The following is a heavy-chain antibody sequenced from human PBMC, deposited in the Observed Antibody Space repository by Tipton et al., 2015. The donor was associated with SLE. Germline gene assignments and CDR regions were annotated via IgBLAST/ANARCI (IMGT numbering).Heavy chain of an antibody. D-gene: IGHD4-23*01. CDR3: ARAVGDYGGF. CDR1: GFTLSTYW. V-gene: IGHV3-7*01. Sequence: SLRLSCAASGFTLSTYWMHWVRQAPGKGLEWVANIKQDGSVKYYLDSVQGRFTISRDNAQNLVFLDMNSLRAEDTAVYYCARAVGDYGGFWGQGTLVTVSS. CDR2: IKQDGSVK. J-gene: IGHJ4*02.